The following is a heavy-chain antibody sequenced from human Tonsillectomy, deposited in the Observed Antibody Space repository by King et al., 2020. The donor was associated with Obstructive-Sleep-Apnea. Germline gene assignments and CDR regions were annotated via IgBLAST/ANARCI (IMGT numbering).Heavy chain of an antibody. CDR2: IYWDDDK. J-gene: IGHJ3*02. CDR1: GFSLSTLVVG. D-gene: IGHD6-13*01. CDR3: APSYSWGAAAGTGVNAFDI. V-gene: IGHV2-5*02. Sequence: ITLKESGPTLVKPTQTLTLTCTFSGFSLSTLVVGVCWIRQPPGKALEWLALIYWDDDKRYSPSLKSRLTNTKDTSKNQGVLTMTNMYPVDTATYYCAPSYSWGAAAGTGVNAFDIWGQGTMVTVSS.